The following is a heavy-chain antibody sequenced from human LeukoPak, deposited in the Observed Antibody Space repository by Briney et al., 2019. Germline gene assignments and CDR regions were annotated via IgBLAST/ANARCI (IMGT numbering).Heavy chain of an antibody. V-gene: IGHV4-4*07. CDR2: IHSSGST. CDR3: ARGSQNYYNPFDN. J-gene: IGHJ4*02. D-gene: IGHD3-10*01. Sequence: SEALSLTCTVSGGSISGSISGTYWSWVRQPAGKGLEWIGRIHSSGSTKYNPSLKSRVTMSVDTSKNQLFLRLTSVTAADTALYYCARGSQNYYNPFDNWGQGTLVTVSS. CDR1: GGSISGSISGTY.